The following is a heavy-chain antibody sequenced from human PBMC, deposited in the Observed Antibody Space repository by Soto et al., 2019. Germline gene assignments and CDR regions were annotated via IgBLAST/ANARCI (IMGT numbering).Heavy chain of an antibody. CDR3: AKKRSGSWSMGCFDS. CDR2: ISGNAPDI. V-gene: IGHV3-23*01. J-gene: IGHJ4*02. D-gene: IGHD3-16*01. Sequence: EVQLLESGGGLVQPGGSLRLSCAASGFTFSNHAMNWVRQAPGKGLEWLSAISGNAPDIYYADSVKGRFTISRDSSTNTVFLQMSSLRAEDTALYYCAKKRSGSWSMGCFDSWGQGTLVTVSS. CDR1: GFTFSNHA.